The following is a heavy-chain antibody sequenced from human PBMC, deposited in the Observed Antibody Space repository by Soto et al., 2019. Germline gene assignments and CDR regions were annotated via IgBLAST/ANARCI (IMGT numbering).Heavy chain of an antibody. D-gene: IGHD2-21*02. J-gene: IGHJ4*02. CDR1: GYTFTSYY. CDR3: ASRGSYCGGDCSFLHY. Sequence: ASVKVACKASGYTFTSYYMHWVRQAPGQGLEWMGIINPSGGSTSYAQKFQGRVTMTRDTSTSTVYMELSSLRSEDTAVYYCASRGSYCGGDCSFLHYWGQGPLLTVPS. CDR2: INPSGGST. V-gene: IGHV1-46*03.